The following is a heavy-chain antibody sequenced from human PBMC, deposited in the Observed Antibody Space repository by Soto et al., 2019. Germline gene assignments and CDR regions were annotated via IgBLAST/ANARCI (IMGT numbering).Heavy chain of an antibody. CDR1: GGSISSGGYS. D-gene: IGHD3-10*01. V-gene: IGHV4-30-2*06. J-gene: IGHJ6*02. CDR3: ARDRVTIIRGLSHYGMDV. CDR2: IHHSGST. Sequence: ASETLSLTCAVSGGSISSGGYSWSWIRQSPGKGLEWIGYIHHSGSTYYNPSLKSRVTISEDRSKNQFSLKLSSVAAADTAVYYCARDRVTIIRGLSHYGMDVWGQGTTVTVSS.